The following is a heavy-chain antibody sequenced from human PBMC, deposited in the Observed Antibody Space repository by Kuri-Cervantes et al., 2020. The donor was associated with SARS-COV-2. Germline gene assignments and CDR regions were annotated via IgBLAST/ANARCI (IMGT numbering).Heavy chain of an antibody. Sequence: GSLRLSCTVSGGSISSSSYYWSWIRQPPGKGLEWIGEINHSGSTNYNPSLKSRVTISVDASKNQFSLKLSSVTAADTAVYYCARGRSTSCYPHWGQGTLVTVSS. D-gene: IGHD2-2*01. CDR3: ARGRSTSCYPH. CDR1: GGSISSSSYY. V-gene: IGHV4-39*07. J-gene: IGHJ4*02. CDR2: INHSGST.